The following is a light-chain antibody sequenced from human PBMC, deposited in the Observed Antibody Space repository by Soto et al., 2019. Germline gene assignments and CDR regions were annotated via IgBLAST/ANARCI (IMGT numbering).Light chain of an antibody. Sequence: QSALTQPPSASGSPGQSVTISCTGTSSGVGGYNFVSWYQHHPGKAPKLIIYEVNKRPSGVPNRFSGSKSGNTASLTVSGLQAVDEADYYCNSYAGSNIYVFGTGTKLTVL. CDR1: SSGVGGYNF. CDR3: NSYAGSNIYV. CDR2: EVN. V-gene: IGLV2-8*01. J-gene: IGLJ1*01.